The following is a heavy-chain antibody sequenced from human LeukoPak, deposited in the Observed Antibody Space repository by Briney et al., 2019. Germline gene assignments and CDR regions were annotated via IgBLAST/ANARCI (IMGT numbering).Heavy chain of an antibody. CDR1: GFTFSGFW. CDR3: ARDGRSGNFDM. D-gene: IGHD1-26*01. CDR2: IRSDGSIT. V-gene: IGHV3-74*01. Sequence: PGRSLRPSCAASGFTFSGFWTHVVRQAPGKGLAWVSVIRSDGSITTYADSVKGRFTISRDTAKSTLYLQMNSLRAEDTAVYYCARDGRSGNFDMWGQGTLVSVSS. J-gene: IGHJ4*02.